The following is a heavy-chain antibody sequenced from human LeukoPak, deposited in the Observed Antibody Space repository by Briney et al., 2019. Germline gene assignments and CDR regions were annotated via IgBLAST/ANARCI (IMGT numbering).Heavy chain of an antibody. Sequence: ASVKVSCKASGYTFTNYGISWVRQAPGQGLEWMGWISGYNGHTNYAQKFQGRVTMTTDTSATTVYMELSRLRSDDTAVYYCARARSDILTGHPFDYWGQGTLVTVSS. J-gene: IGHJ4*02. CDR2: ISGYNGHT. CDR3: ARARSDILTGHPFDY. CDR1: GYTFTNYG. D-gene: IGHD3-9*01. V-gene: IGHV1-18*01.